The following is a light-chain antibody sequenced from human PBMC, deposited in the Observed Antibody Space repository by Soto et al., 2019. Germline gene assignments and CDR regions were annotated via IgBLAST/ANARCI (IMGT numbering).Light chain of an antibody. CDR2: DAS. CDR3: QQYGDSPALT. J-gene: IGKJ4*01. Sequence: EIVLTQSPGTLSLSPGERATLSCRASQSVGSTYLAWYQQKPGQAPRLLIYDASSRATGIPDRFSGSGSGTELNVIISRLEPEDFAVYYCQQYGDSPALTFGGGTKVEIK. V-gene: IGKV3-20*01. CDR1: QSVGSTY.